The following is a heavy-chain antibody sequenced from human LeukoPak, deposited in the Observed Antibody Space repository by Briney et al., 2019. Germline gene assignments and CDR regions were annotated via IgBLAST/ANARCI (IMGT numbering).Heavy chain of an antibody. J-gene: IGHJ4*02. CDR3: AKDILAAGLFFDY. D-gene: IGHD6-13*01. CDR2: ISLGGSTI. Sequence: GGSLRLSCAASGFTFSDYYMGWVRQAPGKGLEWVSYISLGGSTIYYADSVKGRFTISRDDAKNLLYLQMNSLRAEDTAVYYCAKDILAAGLFFDYWGQGTLVTVSS. CDR1: GFTFSDYY. V-gene: IGHV3-11*01.